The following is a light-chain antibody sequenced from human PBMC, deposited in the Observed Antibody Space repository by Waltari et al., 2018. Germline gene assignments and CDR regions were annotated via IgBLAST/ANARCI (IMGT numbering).Light chain of an antibody. V-gene: IGLV2-11*01. J-gene: IGLJ3*02. CDR1: SSDVGGYNY. CDR2: DVS. Sequence: QSALTQPRSVSGSPGQSVTIPCTGTSSDVGGYNYVSWYQQHPGKAPKLMIYDVSKRTSGVPDRYSGSNAGNTASLTIAELQAEDDADYFCCAYAGSYTPVFGGATKLTVL. CDR3: CAYAGSYTPV.